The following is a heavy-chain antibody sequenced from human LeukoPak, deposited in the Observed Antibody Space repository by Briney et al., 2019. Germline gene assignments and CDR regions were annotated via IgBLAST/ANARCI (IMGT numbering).Heavy chain of an antibody. D-gene: IGHD6-13*01. Sequence: ASVKVSCKASGYTFTSYYMHWVRQAPGQGLEWMGIINPSGGSTSYAQKFQGRVTMTRDTSISTAYMELSRLRSDDTAVYYCARDAAAGTSPYYYYYYMDVWGKGTTVTVSS. CDR3: ARDAAAGTSPYYYYYYMDV. CDR2: INPSGGST. CDR1: GYTFTSYY. V-gene: IGHV1-46*01. J-gene: IGHJ6*03.